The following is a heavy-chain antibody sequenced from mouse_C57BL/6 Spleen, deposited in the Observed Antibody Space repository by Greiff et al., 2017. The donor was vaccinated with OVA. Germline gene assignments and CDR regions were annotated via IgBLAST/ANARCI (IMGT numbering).Heavy chain of an antibody. J-gene: IGHJ3*01. CDR3: AETAQATWLAY. Sequence: QVQLKQSGPELVKPGASVKISCKASGYAFSSSWMNWVKQRPGKGLEWIGRIYPGDGDTNYNGKFKGKATLTADKSSSTAYMQLSSLTSEDSAVYFCAETAQATWLAYWGQGTLVTVSA. V-gene: IGHV1-82*01. CDR2: IYPGDGDT. D-gene: IGHD3-2*02. CDR1: GYAFSSSW.